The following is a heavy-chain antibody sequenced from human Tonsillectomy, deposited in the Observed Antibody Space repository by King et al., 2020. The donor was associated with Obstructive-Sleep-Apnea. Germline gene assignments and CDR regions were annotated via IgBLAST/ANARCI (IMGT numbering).Heavy chain of an antibody. CDR2: INQDVSNK. V-gene: IGHV3-7*01. J-gene: IGHJ6*02. CDR1: RFTFSHYY. CDR3: AKDNRLALDV. D-gene: IGHD1-14*01. Sequence: VQLVESGGGLVQPGGSLRLSCTASRFTFSHYYMSWVRQAPGKGLEWVANINQDVSNKYYADTVKGRFTISRDNAMNSLYLQMKNLGAEDTAVYYCAKDNRLALDVWGQGTTVSVSS.